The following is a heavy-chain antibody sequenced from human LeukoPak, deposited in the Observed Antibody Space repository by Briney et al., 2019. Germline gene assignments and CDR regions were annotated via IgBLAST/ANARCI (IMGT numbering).Heavy chain of an antibody. CDR1: GFTVSTNH. J-gene: IGHJ4*02. CDR3: ARDSGSFPLY. D-gene: IGHD1-26*01. Sequence: GGSLRLSCAASGFTVSTNHMTWVRQAPGRGLECVSVIYSGGSTYYADSVKGRFTISRDNSKNTLYLKMSSLTAEETAIYYCARDSGSFPLYWGQGTLVTVSS. CDR2: IYSGGST. V-gene: IGHV3-66*01.